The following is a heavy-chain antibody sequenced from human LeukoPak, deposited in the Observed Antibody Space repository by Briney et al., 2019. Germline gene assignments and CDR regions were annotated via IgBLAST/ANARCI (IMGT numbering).Heavy chain of an antibody. J-gene: IGHJ5*02. V-gene: IGHV4-59*01. CDR1: GGSISSYY. D-gene: IGHD3-10*01. CDR2: IYYSGST. Sequence: SETLSLTCTVSGGSISSYYWSWIRQPPGKGLEWIGYIYYSGSTNYNPSLKSRVTISVDTSKNQSSLKLSSVTAADTAVYYCARGYYGSGTFNWFDPWGQGTLVTVSS. CDR3: ARGYYGSGTFNWFDP.